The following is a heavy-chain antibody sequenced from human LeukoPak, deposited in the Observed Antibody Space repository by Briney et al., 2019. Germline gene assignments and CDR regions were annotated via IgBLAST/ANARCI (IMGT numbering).Heavy chain of an antibody. D-gene: IGHD3-16*02. CDR2: IKQDGSEK. CDR1: GFTFSSYW. V-gene: IGHV3-7*01. J-gene: IGHJ4*02. Sequence: EGSLRLSCAASGFTFSSYWMSWVRQAPGKGLEWVANIKQDGSEKYYVDSVKGRFTISRDNAKNSLYLQMNSLRAEDTAVYYCARDRGSVYRSDYFDYWGQGTLVTVSS. CDR3: ARDRGSVYRSDYFDY.